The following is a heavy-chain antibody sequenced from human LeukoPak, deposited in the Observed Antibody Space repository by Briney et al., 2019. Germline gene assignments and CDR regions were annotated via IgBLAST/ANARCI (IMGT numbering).Heavy chain of an antibody. D-gene: IGHD3-22*01. Sequence: PGGSLRLSCAASGFTFSSYAMSWVRQAPGKGLEWVSAISGSGGSTYYAASVKGRFTISRDNSKNTLYLQMNSLRAEDTAVYYCARLGSYYDSSGYYYRYYFDYWGQGTLVTVSS. CDR3: ARLGSYYDSSGYYYRYYFDY. V-gene: IGHV3-23*01. CDR2: ISGSGGST. J-gene: IGHJ4*02. CDR1: GFTFSSYA.